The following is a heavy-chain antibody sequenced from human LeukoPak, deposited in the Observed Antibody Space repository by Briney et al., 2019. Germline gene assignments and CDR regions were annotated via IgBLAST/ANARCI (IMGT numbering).Heavy chain of an antibody. CDR1: GFTFSDYY. Sequence: PGGSLRLSCAASGFTFSDYYMSWIRQAPGKGLEWVSYISSSGSTIYYADSVKGRFTISRDNAKNSLYLQMNSLRAEDTAVYYCARAGITIFGVVKYYYYYMDVWGKGTTVTVSS. D-gene: IGHD3-3*01. V-gene: IGHV3-11*04. J-gene: IGHJ6*03. CDR2: ISSSGSTI. CDR3: ARAGITIFGVVKYYYYYMDV.